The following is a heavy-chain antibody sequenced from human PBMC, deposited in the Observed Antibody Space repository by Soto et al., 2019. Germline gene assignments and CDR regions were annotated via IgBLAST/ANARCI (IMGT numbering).Heavy chain of an antibody. Sequence: GGSLRLSCAASGFTFISYWMSWVRQAPGKGLEWVANIKQDGSEKYYVDSVKGRFTISRDNAKNSLYLQMNSLRAEDTAVYYCARAKLRFLEWLSLYGMDVWGQGTTVTVSS. CDR2: IKQDGSEK. CDR1: GFTFISYW. J-gene: IGHJ6*02. V-gene: IGHV3-7*05. CDR3: ARAKLRFLEWLSLYGMDV. D-gene: IGHD3-3*01.